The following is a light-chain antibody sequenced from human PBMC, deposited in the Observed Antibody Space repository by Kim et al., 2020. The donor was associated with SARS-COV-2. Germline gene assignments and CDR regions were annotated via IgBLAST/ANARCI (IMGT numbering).Light chain of an antibody. CDR1: KLGDKY. Sequence: SLSPGQAASFTCSGDKLGDKYACCYQQKPGRSPVLVIYQDSKRPSGIPERFSGSNSGNTATLAISGTQAMDEADYYCQAWDSSTLVFGGGTQLTVL. CDR2: QDS. V-gene: IGLV3-1*01. CDR3: QAWDSSTLV. J-gene: IGLJ2*01.